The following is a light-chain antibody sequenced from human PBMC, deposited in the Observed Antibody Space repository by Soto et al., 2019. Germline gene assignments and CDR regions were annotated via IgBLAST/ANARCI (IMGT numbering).Light chain of an antibody. CDR3: SSYTTRSILYM. Sequence: QSALTQPASVSGSPGQSITISCTGTSSDIGNYNYVSWCQHHPGKAPKLITFEVSNRPSGVSNRFSGSKSGDTASLTISGLQAEDEADYYCSSYTTRSILYMFGPGTKLTVL. V-gene: IGLV2-14*01. CDR1: SSDIGNYNY. J-gene: IGLJ1*01. CDR2: EVS.